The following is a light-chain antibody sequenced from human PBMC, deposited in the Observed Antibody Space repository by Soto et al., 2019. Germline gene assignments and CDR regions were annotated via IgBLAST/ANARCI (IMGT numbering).Light chain of an antibody. CDR2: DAS. CDR1: QRVGSNY. Sequence: EIVLTQSPDTLSLSPGERDTLSCRASQRVGSNYLAWYQQKPGQAPRLLMYDASGRASGIPDRFTGSGSGTDFTLTISSLEPEDFGVYYCQVYDRSPLFGGGTKVDIK. V-gene: IGKV3-20*01. J-gene: IGKJ4*01. CDR3: QVYDRSPL.